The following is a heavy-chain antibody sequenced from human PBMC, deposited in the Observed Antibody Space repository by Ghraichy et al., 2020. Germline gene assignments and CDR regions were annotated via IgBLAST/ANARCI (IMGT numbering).Heavy chain of an antibody. CDR3: ARGVVVVVAATLYYYGMDV. J-gene: IGHJ6*02. V-gene: IGHV1-69*13. CDR2: IIPIFGTA. Sequence: SVKVSCKASGGTFSSYAISWVRQAPGQGLEWMGGIIPIFGTANYAQKFQGRVTITADESTSTAYMELSSLRSEDTAVYYCARGVVVVVAATLYYYGMDVWGQGTTVTVSS. D-gene: IGHD2-15*01. CDR1: GGTFSSYA.